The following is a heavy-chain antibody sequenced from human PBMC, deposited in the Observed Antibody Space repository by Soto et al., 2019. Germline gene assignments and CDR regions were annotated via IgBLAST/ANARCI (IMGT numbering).Heavy chain of an antibody. V-gene: IGHV4-39*01. J-gene: IGHJ4*02. CDR2: IYYSGST. CDR1: GGSISSSSYY. D-gene: IGHD2-21*02. CDR3: ASGDWNSLAY. Sequence: QLQLQESGPGLVKPSETLSLTCTVSGGSISSSSYYWGWIRQPPGKGLEWIGSIYYSGSTYYNPSLKSRVTTSGDTSKNQFSLKVSSVTAADTAVYYCASGDWNSLAYWGQGTLVTVSS.